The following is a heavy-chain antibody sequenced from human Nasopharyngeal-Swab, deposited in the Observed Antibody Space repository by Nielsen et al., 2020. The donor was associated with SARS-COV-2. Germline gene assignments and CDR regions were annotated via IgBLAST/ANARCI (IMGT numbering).Heavy chain of an antibody. J-gene: IGHJ5*02. D-gene: IGHD4-17*01. V-gene: IGHV1-2*06. CDR2: IDPNTGGT. Sequence: WVRQAPGQGLEWMGRIDPNTGGTSSAQIFQGRVTMTRDTSISTVYIEVTRLTSDDTAVYYCARALSARTTFNCLGPWGQGTLVTVSS. CDR3: ARALSARTTFNCLGP.